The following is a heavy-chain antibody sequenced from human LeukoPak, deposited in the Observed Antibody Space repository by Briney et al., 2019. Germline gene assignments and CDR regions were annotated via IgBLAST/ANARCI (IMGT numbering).Heavy chain of an antibody. J-gene: IGHJ5*02. CDR1: GGSISSGGYY. CDR3: ARGLTLRRYCSSTSCYSVWFDP. CDR2: IYYSGST. Sequence: PSQTLSLTCNVSGGSISSGGYYWSWIRQHPGKGLEWIGYIYYSGSTYYNPSLKSRVTISVDTSKNQFSLKLSSVTAADTAVYYCARGLTLRRYCSSTSCYSVWFDPWGQGTLVTVPS. D-gene: IGHD2-2*01. V-gene: IGHV4-31*03.